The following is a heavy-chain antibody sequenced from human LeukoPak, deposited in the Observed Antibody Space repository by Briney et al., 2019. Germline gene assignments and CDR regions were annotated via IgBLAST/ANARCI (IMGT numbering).Heavy chain of an antibody. J-gene: IGHJ4*02. CDR2: VYSAAGT. D-gene: IGHD2-2*01. Sequence: GGSLRLSCAASGFTVSNNYMSWVRQAPGKGLEWVSVVYSAAGTYYADSVKGRFTISRDHSKNTLYLQMNSLRAEDTAVYYCARDQSSDYWGQGTLVTVSS. V-gene: IGHV3-66*01. CDR1: GFTVSNNY. CDR3: ARDQSSDY.